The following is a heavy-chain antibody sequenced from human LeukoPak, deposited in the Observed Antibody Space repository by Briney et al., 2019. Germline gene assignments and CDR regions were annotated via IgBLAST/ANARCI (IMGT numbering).Heavy chain of an antibody. D-gene: IGHD2-15*01. Sequence: GASVKVSCTASGYTFTGYYMHWVRQAPGQGLEWMGWINPNSGGTNYAQKFQGRVTMTRDTSINTAYMELSRLRSDDTAVYYCARIDGYSVAYWGQGTLVTVSS. J-gene: IGHJ4*02. CDR3: ARIDGYSVAY. CDR1: GYTFTGYY. V-gene: IGHV1-2*02. CDR2: INPNSGGT.